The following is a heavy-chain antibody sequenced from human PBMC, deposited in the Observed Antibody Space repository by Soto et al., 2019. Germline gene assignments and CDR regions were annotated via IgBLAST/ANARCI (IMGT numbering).Heavy chain of an antibody. J-gene: IGHJ5*02. Sequence: SETLSLTCTVSGGSISSYYWSWIRQPPGKGLEWIGYIYYSGSTNYNPSLKSRVTISVDTSKNQFSLKLSSVTAADTAVYYCARDGLYCSGGSCYNWFDPWGQGTLVTVS. CDR3: ARDGLYCSGGSCYNWFDP. CDR1: GGSISSYY. CDR2: IYYSGST. V-gene: IGHV4-59*01. D-gene: IGHD2-15*01.